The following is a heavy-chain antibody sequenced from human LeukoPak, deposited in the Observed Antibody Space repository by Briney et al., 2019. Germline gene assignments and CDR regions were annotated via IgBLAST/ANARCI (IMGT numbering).Heavy chain of an antibody. J-gene: IGHJ4*02. D-gene: IGHD2-2*01. Sequence: GASVKVSCKASGYTFTSYGISWVRQAPGQGLEWMGWISAYNGNTNYAQKLQGRVTVTTDTSTSTAYMELRSLRSDDTAVYYCARSGRYCSSTSCLKRTYYFDYWGQGTLVTVSS. V-gene: IGHV1-18*01. CDR2: ISAYNGNT. CDR3: ARSGRYCSSTSCLKRTYYFDY. CDR1: GYTFTSYG.